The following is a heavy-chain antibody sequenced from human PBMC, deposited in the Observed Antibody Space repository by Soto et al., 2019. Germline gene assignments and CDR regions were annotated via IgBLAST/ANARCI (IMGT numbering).Heavy chain of an antibody. CDR2: ISSNGVGT. V-gene: IGHV3-64*04. Sequence: GGSLRLSCAASGFTLSGYAMDWVRQAPGKGLEYVSGISSNGVGTYYANSVQGRFTISRDNSRNTLYLQMNSLRAEDTAVYYCVKLRGFPWYLDYWGQGSLVTVSS. CDR3: VKLRGFPWYLDY. J-gene: IGHJ4*02. CDR1: GFTLSGYA.